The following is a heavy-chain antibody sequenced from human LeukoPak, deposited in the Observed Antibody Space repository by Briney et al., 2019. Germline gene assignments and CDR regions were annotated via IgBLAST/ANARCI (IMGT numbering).Heavy chain of an antibody. J-gene: IGHJ4*02. Sequence: ASVEVSCKASGYTFTSYGISWVRQAPGQGLEWMGWISAYNGNTNYAQKLQGRVTMTTDTSTSTAYMELRSLKSDDTAVYYCARLAADTAMVYRYYFDYWGQGTLVTVSS. CDR3: ARLAADTAMVYRYYFDY. CDR1: GYTFTSYG. CDR2: ISAYNGNT. V-gene: IGHV1-18*04. D-gene: IGHD5-18*01.